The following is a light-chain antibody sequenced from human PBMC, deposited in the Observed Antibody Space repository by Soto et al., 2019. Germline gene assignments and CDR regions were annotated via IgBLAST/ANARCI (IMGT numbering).Light chain of an antibody. Sequence: QSALSQPASVSGSPGQSITISCTGTDSDVGGYNYVSWYQQHPGKAPKLMIYGVYNRPSGVSNRFSGSKSGNTASLTISGLQAEDEDDYYCSSFTNNNATHVVFGGGTTLTV. CDR2: GVY. CDR3: SSFTNNNATHVV. J-gene: IGLJ2*01. CDR1: DSDVGGYNY. V-gene: IGLV2-14*01.